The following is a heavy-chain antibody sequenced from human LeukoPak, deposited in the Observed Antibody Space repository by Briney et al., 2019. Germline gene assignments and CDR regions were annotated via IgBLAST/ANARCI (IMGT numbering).Heavy chain of an antibody. V-gene: IGHV4-39*01. D-gene: IGHD1-26*01. CDR2: IYYSGST. CDR3: ARLKRISGSYSGGYYFDY. J-gene: IGHJ4*02. CDR1: GGSISSSSYY. Sequence: SETLSLTCTVSGGSISSSSYYWGRIRQPPGKGLEWIGSIYYSGSTYYNPPLKSRVTISVDTSKNQFSLKLSSVTAADTAVYYCARLKRISGSYSGGYYFDYWGQGTLVTVSS.